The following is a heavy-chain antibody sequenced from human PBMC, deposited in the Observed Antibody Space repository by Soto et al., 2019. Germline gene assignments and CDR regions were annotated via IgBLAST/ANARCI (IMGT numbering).Heavy chain of an antibody. J-gene: IGHJ6*02. V-gene: IGHV3-23*01. CDR1: GFTFSSYA. D-gene: IGHD5-12*01. CDR3: AKAFTDIVASYYGMDV. CDR2: ISGSGGST. Sequence: QPGGSLRLSCAASGFTFSSYAMSWVRQAPGKGLEWVSAISGSGGSTYYADSVKGRFTISRDNSKNTLYLQMNSLRAEDTAVYYCAKAFTDIVASYYGMDVWGQGTTVTVSS.